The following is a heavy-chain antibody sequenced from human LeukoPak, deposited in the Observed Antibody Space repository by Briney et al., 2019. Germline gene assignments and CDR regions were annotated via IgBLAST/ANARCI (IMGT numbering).Heavy chain of an antibody. CDR2: TRNKANSYTT. V-gene: IGHV3-72*01. CDR3: ASYSVGAAESDY. D-gene: IGHD2-15*01. Sequence: GGSLRLSCAASGLTFSDHYMDWVRQAPGKGLEWVGRTRNKANSYTTEYAASVKGRFTISRDDSKNSLYLQMNSLKTEDTAVYYCASYSVGAAESDYWGQGTLVTVSS. J-gene: IGHJ4*02. CDR1: GLTFSDHY.